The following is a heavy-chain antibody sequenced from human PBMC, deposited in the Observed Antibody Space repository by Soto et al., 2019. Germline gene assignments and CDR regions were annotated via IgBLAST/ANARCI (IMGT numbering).Heavy chain of an antibody. V-gene: IGHV4-59*01. D-gene: IGHD1-20*01. CDR2: ISYTGTA. Sequence: SETLSLTCTVSGDSNHSSYWAWIRQPPGKGLEWIGHISYTGTANYNPSLESRVTVSIDTSKNQFSLRLRSVTAADTAIYYCAALYNTSPFFDSWGQGTLVTVSS. J-gene: IGHJ4*02. CDR1: GDSNHSSY. CDR3: AALYNTSPFFDS.